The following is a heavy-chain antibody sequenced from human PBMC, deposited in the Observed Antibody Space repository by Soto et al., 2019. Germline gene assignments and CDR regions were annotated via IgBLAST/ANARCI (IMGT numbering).Heavy chain of an antibody. D-gene: IGHD2-2*01. CDR1: GYSFTSYW. CDR2: IYPGDSDT. CDR3: ARGYCTTTICDPWFDP. J-gene: IGHJ5*02. Sequence: GESLKISCTGVGYSFTSYWIGWVRQMPGKGLEWMGIIYPGDSDTRYSPSFQGQVTISADKSITTAYLQRSSLKASDTAMYYCARGYCTTTICDPWFDPWGQGTLVTRLL. V-gene: IGHV5-51*01.